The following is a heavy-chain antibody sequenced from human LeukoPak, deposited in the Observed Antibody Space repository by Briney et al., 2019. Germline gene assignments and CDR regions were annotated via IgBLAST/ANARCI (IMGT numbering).Heavy chain of an antibody. CDR3: AIVFPLVAAAVDIVLCDY. D-gene: IGHD6-13*01. Sequence: ASVKVSCKASGYTFTSYGISWVRQAPGQGLEWMGWISAYNGNTNYAQKLQGRVTMTTDTSTSTAYMELRSLRSDDTAVYYCAIVFPLVAAAVDIVLCDYWGQGTLVTVSS. V-gene: IGHV1-18*01. CDR2: ISAYNGNT. CDR1: GYTFTSYG. J-gene: IGHJ4*02.